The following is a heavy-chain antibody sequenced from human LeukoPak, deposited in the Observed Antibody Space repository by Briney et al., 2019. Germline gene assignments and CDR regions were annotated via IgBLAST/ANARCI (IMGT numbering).Heavy chain of an antibody. CDR2: ISGSGGST. J-gene: IGHJ4*02. CDR3: ATYGSGSRRGVDY. CDR1: GFTFSSYA. D-gene: IGHD3-10*01. Sequence: PGGSLRLSCAASGFTFSSYAMSWVRQAPGKGLEWVSAISGSGGSTYYADSVKGRFTISRDNAKNSLYLQMNSLRAEDTAVYYCATYGSGSRRGVDYWGQGTLVTVSS. V-gene: IGHV3-23*01.